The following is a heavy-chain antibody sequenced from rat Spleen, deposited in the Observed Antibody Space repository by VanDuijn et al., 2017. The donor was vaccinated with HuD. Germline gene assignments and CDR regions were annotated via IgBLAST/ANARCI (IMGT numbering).Heavy chain of an antibody. J-gene: IGHJ2*01. CDR1: GFTFSDFY. Sequence: EVQLVESGGGLVQPGRSLKFSCAASGFTFSDFYMAWVRQAPTEGLEWVATFSFDGRTTYYRDSVKGRFIISRDNAKNTLYLQMDSLRSEDTATYYCTTDTFYDGTYYPGGFDYWGQGVMVTVSS. CDR3: TTDTFYDGTYYPGGFDY. CDR2: FSFDGRTT. V-gene: IGHV5-20*01. D-gene: IGHD1-12*02.